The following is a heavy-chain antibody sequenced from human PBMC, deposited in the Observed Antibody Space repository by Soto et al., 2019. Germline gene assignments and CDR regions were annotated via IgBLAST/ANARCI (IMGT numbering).Heavy chain of an antibody. CDR2: MNPNSGDT. V-gene: IGHV1-8*01. D-gene: IGHD2-8*01. Sequence: QVHVVQSGAEVKKPGASVKVSCKSSGYTFTSYHIHWWRQATGQGLEWVGWMNPNSGDTGYAQKFQDRVTMTRNTAISTAYMELSSLRSDDTAVYYCARICPNGVCFDYWGQGTLVTVSS. J-gene: IGHJ4*02. CDR3: ARICPNGVCFDY. CDR1: GYTFTSYH.